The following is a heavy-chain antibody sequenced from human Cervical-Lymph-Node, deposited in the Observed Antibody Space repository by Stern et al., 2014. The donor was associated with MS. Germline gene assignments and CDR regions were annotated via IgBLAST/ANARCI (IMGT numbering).Heavy chain of an antibody. CDR1: GGSISSRY. J-gene: IGHJ4*02. CDR2: ISHSGDT. CDR3: ARLSTAVDF. V-gene: IGHV4-59*08. Sequence: QVQLVQSGPGLVKPSETLSLTCAVSGGSISSRYWGWIRQPPGKGLEWIGLISHSGDTKYNPSLKSLGTIPLDTSTNQFSLKVPSVTAADTAVYYCARLSTAVDFWGQGTLVTVSS.